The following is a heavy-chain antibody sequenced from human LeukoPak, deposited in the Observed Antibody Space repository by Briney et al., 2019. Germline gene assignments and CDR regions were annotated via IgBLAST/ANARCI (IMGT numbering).Heavy chain of an antibody. Sequence: GASVKVSCKASGYTFTGYYMHWLRQAPGQGLEWMGWINPNNGDTKYAQEFQGRVTMTRDTSISTAYMELGRMTSDDTAVYYCAREIPSTINGFDIWGQGTVITVSS. CDR2: INPNNGDT. D-gene: IGHD1-14*01. J-gene: IGHJ3*02. V-gene: IGHV1-2*02. CDR1: GYTFTGYY. CDR3: AREIPSTINGFDI.